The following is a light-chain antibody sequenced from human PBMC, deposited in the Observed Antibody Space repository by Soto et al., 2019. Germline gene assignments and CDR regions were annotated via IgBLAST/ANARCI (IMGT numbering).Light chain of an antibody. V-gene: IGKV1-39*01. J-gene: IGKJ1*01. CDR3: KQSYSTPVT. Sequence: DIQMTQSPSTLSASVGDRVTITCRASQSISSWLAWYQQKPGKAPKLLIYAASNLQTGVPSRFSGSGSGTDFTLNISSLQPEDFATYYCKQSYSTPVTFGQGTKVDIK. CDR2: AAS. CDR1: QSISSW.